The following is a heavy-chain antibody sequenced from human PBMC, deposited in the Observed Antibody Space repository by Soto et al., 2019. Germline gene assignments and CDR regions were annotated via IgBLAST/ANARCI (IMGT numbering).Heavy chain of an antibody. J-gene: IGHJ5*02. CDR1: GYTFTSYG. V-gene: IGHV1-18*01. CDR3: ARLVGLARSYLPGINWFDP. CDR2: ISAYNGNT. Sequence: QVQLVQSGAEVKKPGASVKVSCKASGYTFTSYGISWVRQAPGQGLEWMGWISAYNGNTNYAQKLQGRVTMTTDTSTSTAYMELRSLRSDDTAVYYCARLVGLARSYLPGINWFDPWGQGTLVTVSS. D-gene: IGHD1-26*01.